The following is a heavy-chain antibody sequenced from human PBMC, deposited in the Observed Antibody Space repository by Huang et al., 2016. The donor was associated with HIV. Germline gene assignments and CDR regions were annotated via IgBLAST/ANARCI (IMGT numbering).Heavy chain of an antibody. V-gene: IGHV1-69*01. CDR1: GGSFSDQI. CDR2: LSPLLRGP. D-gene: IGHD3-16*01. J-gene: IGHJ4*02. Sequence: QVQLEQSGPAVRKPGSSVKVSCQASGGSFSDQIIRWVRQAPGQRFEWVGGLSPLLRGPAYAQEFKGRVTMTADESTATIYMELNSLTSEDTAVYYCAMSLRYQYDSRSYWGRYFDYWGQGTLVTVSS. CDR3: AMSLRYQYDSRSYWGRYFDY.